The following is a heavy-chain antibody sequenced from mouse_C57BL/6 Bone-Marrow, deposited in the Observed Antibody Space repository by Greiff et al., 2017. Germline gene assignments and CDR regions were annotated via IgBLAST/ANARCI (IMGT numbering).Heavy chain of an antibody. CDR2: ISSGGDYI. Sequence: EVQGVESGEGLVKPGGSLKLSCAASGFTFSSYAMSWVRQTPEKRLEWVAYISSGGDYIYYADTVTGRFTISRDNARNTLYLQMNSLKSEDTAMYYCTRDRIYYDSPFDDWGQGTTLTVSS. J-gene: IGHJ2*01. CDR3: TRDRIYYDSPFDD. CDR1: GFTFSSYA. V-gene: IGHV5-9-1*02. D-gene: IGHD2-4*01.